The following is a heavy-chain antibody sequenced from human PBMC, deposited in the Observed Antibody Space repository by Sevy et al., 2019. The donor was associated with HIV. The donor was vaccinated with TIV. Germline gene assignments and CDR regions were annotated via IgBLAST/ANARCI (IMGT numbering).Heavy chain of an antibody. Sequence: GGSLRLSCAASGFTFSSYSMNCVRQAPGKGLEWVSYISSSSSTIYYADSVKGRFTISRDNAKNSLYLQMNSLRDEDTAVYYCARGWGYSYGYNWFDPWGQGTLVTVSS. V-gene: IGHV3-48*02. D-gene: IGHD5-18*01. CDR2: ISSSSSTI. J-gene: IGHJ5*02. CDR3: ARGWGYSYGYNWFDP. CDR1: GFTFSSYS.